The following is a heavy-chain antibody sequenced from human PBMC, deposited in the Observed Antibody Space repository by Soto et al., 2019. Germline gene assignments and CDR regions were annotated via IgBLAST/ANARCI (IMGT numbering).Heavy chain of an antibody. Sequence: GESLKISCKGSGYSFTSYWIGWVRQMPGKGLEWMGIIYPGDSDTRYSPSFQGQVTISADKSISTAYLQWSSLKASDTAMYYCAISSNYYGSGSSDYYYGMDVWGQGTTVTVSS. CDR3: AISSNYYGSGSSDYYYGMDV. CDR2: IYPGDSDT. CDR1: GYSFTSYW. V-gene: IGHV5-51*01. J-gene: IGHJ6*02. D-gene: IGHD3-10*01.